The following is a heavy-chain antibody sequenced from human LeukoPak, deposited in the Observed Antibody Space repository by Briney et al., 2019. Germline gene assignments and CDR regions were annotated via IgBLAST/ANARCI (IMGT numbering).Heavy chain of an antibody. Sequence: SHTLSLTCTVSGGSITRGSYYWNSIPQHPAKGLEWIGYIYYSGSTYYNPSLKSRVTISVDTSKNQYSLKLRFVTAADTAVYYCARGYSSVATPTLNPEQFDYWGQGTLVTVSS. D-gene: IGHD2-21*01. CDR2: IYYSGST. CDR1: GGSITRGSYY. CDR3: ARGYSSVATPTLNPEQFDY. V-gene: IGHV4-31*03. J-gene: IGHJ4*02.